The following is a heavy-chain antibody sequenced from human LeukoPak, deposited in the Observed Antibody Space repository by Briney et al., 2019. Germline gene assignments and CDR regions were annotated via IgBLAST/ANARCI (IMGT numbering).Heavy chain of an antibody. Sequence: GGSLTLSCAASGFTFSAYWMSWVREAPGKGLVWVANISQDGSEKNYVDSVKGRFTISRDHARNSLYLQMNSLSAEDTAVYYCVRGTLRYTDTWGQGTLVTVSS. D-gene: IGHD3-9*01. J-gene: IGHJ5*02. CDR1: GFTFSAYW. CDR2: ISQDGSEK. CDR3: VRGTLRYTDT. V-gene: IGHV3-7*04.